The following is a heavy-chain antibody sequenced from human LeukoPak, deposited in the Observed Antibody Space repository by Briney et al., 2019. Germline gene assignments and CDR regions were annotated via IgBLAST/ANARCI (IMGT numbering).Heavy chain of an antibody. Sequence: ASVKVSCKASGGTFSSYAISWVRQAPGQGLEWMGGIIPIFGTANYAQKFQGRVTITTDESTSTAYMELSSLRSEDTAVYYCARGVRLLEWSNMDVWGKGTTVTVSS. V-gene: IGHV1-69*05. CDR1: GGTFSSYA. D-gene: IGHD3-3*01. J-gene: IGHJ6*03. CDR3: ARGVRLLEWSNMDV. CDR2: IIPIFGTA.